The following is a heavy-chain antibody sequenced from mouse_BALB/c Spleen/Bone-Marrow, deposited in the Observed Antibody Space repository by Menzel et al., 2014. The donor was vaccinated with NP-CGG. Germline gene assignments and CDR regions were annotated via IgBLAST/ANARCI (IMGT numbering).Heavy chain of an antibody. CDR2: ISNGGGSN. CDR3: ARQDYSYYYAMDY. Sequence: EVQLVESGGGLVQPGGSLKLSCATSGFTFSDYYMYWVRQTPEKRLEWVAYISNGGGSNYYPDTVKGRFTISRDNAKNTLYLQMNRLKSEDTAMYYCARQDYSYYYAMDYWGQGTSVTVSS. CDR1: GFTFSDYY. V-gene: IGHV5-12*02. J-gene: IGHJ4*01. D-gene: IGHD2-13*01.